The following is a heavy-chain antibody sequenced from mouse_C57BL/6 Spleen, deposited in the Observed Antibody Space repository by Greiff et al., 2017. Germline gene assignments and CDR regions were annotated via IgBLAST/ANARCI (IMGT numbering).Heavy chain of an antibody. CDR1: GYTFTDYY. J-gene: IGHJ4*01. Sequence: VQLQQSGPELVKPGASVKISCKASGYTFTDYYMNWVKQSHGKSLEWIGDINPNNGGTSYNQKFKGKATLTVDKSSSTAYMELRSLTSEDSAVYYCARGELNYYAMDYWGQGTSVTVSS. CDR3: ARGELNYYAMDY. CDR2: INPNNGGT. V-gene: IGHV1-26*01.